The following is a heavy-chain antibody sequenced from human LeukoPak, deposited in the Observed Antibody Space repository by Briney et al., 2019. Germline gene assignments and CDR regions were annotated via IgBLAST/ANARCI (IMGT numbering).Heavy chain of an antibody. Sequence: PGGSLRLSCAASGFTFNSYAMSWVRQAPGKGLEWVSTLSGSGGSTYFADSVKGRFTISRDNSKNTLYLQMNSLRAEDTAVYYCAKLVRGSSWFFDYWGQGTLVSVSA. V-gene: IGHV3-23*01. CDR2: LSGSGGST. J-gene: IGHJ4*02. CDR3: AKLVRGSSWFFDY. CDR1: GFTFNSYA. D-gene: IGHD6-13*01.